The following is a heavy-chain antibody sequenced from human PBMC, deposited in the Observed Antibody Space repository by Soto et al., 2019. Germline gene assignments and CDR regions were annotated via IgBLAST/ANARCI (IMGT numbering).Heavy chain of an antibody. CDR3: ARKAYCGGDCYTYYYYGMDV. CDR2: IIPIFGTA. Sequence: QVQLVQSGAEVKKPGSSVKVSCKASGGTFSSYAISWVRQAPGQGLECMGGIIPIFGTANYAQKFQGRVTITADESTSTAYMELSSLRSEDTAVYYCARKAYCGGDCYTYYYYGMDVWGQGTTVTVSS. J-gene: IGHJ6*02. V-gene: IGHV1-69*12. D-gene: IGHD2-21*02. CDR1: GGTFSSYA.